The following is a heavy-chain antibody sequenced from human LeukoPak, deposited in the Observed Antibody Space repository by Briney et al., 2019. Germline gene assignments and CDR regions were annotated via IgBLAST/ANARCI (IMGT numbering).Heavy chain of an antibody. CDR1: GGTFSSYA. CDR3: AGRGTKDAFDI. Sequence: VASVKVSCKASGGTFSSYAISWVRQAPGQGLEWMGRIIPILGIANYAQKFQGRVTITADKSTSTAYMELSSLRSEDTAVYYCAGRGTKDAFDIWGQGTMVTVSS. CDR2: IIPILGIA. V-gene: IGHV1-69*04. J-gene: IGHJ3*02.